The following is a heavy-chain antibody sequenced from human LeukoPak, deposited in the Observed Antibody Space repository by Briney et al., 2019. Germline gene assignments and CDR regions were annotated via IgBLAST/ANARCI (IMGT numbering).Heavy chain of an antibody. J-gene: IGHJ4*02. CDR2: IKQDGSEQ. CDR3: ARDGFVGAADY. CDR1: GFIFSGYW. D-gene: IGHD6-13*01. Sequence: PGGSLRLSCAASGFIFSGYWMNWVRQAPGKGLEWVANIKQDGSEQHYVDSVRGRFTISRDNAKNSLYLQMNSPRVEDTAVYYCARDGFVGAADYWGQGTLVTVPS. V-gene: IGHV3-7*01.